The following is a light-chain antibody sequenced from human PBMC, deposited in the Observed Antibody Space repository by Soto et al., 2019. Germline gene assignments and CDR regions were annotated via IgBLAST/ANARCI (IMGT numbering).Light chain of an antibody. CDR2: AAS. V-gene: IGKV1-39*01. J-gene: IGKJ5*01. CDR1: QSISSY. Sequence: DIQMTQSPSSLSASVGDRVTITCRASQSISSYLNWYQQKPGKAPTLLIYAASSLQSGVPSRFSGSGSGTDFTLTISSLQHEDFATYYCQQSYSTPPVTFGQGTRLEIK. CDR3: QQSYSTPPVT.